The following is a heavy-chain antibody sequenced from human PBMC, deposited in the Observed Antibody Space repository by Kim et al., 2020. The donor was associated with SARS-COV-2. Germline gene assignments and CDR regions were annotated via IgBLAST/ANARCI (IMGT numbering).Heavy chain of an antibody. J-gene: IGHJ6*02. CDR3: ARRAGPSDMDV. V-gene: IGHV1-18*01. CDR2: T. D-gene: IGHD6-25*01. Sequence: TKYAQKTQGRVTMTTDTSTSTVYMELRCLTSDDTAVYYCARRAGPSDMDVWGQGTTVIVSS.